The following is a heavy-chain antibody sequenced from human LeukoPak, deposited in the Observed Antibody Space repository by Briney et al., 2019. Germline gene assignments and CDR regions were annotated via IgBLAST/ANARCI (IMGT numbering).Heavy chain of an antibody. J-gene: IGHJ4*02. D-gene: IGHD3-22*01. CDR2: INPSGGST. Sequence: ASVKVSCKASGYTFTSYDINWVRQATGQGLEWMGIINPSGGSTSYAQKFQGRVTMTRDMSTSTVYMELSSLRSEDTAMYYCARHAYHNDNSDYYFAYWGQGTLVTVSS. CDR1: GYTFTSYD. V-gene: IGHV1-46*01. CDR3: ARHAYHNDNSDYYFAY.